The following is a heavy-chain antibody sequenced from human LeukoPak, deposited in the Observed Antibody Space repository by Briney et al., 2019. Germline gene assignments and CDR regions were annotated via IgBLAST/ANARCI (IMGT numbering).Heavy chain of an antibody. V-gene: IGHV1-18*01. Sequence: ASVKVSCKASGYTFTSYGISWVRQAPGQGLEWMGWISAYNGNTNYAQKFQGRVTMTTDIFTSTAYMELRSLRSDVTAVYYCARDGGYSSSWSGYWGQGTLVTVSS. CDR1: GYTFTSYG. D-gene: IGHD6-13*01. J-gene: IGHJ4*02. CDR3: ARDGGYSSSWSGY. CDR2: ISAYNGNT.